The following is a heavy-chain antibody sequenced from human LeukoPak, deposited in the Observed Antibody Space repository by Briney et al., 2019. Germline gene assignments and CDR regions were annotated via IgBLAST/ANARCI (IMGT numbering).Heavy chain of an antibody. V-gene: IGHV3-74*01. CDR1: GFTFSSYW. J-gene: IGHJ4*02. D-gene: IGHD3-10*01. CDR3: ARDRSGAMVREIIGN. Sequence: GGSLRLSCAASGFTFSSYWMHWVRQAPGKGLVWVSRINSDGSSTSYADSVKGRFTISRDNAKNTLYLQMNSLRAEDTAVYYCARDRSGAMVREIIGNWGQGTLVTVSS. CDR2: INSDGSST.